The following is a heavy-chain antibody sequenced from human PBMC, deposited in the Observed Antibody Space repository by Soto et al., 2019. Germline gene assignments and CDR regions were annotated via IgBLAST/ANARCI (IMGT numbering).Heavy chain of an antibody. J-gene: IGHJ6*03. CDR2: INHSGST. D-gene: IGHD3-10*01. Sequence: SDKLSLTCASYGVSFSGYYWSWIRQPPWKGLEWIGEINHSGSTNYNPSLKSRVTISVDTSKNQFSLKLSSVTAADTAVYYCARGLSSEVYGSGSYYNYYMDVWAKGPRSP. V-gene: IGHV4-34*01. CDR3: ARGLSSEVYGSGSYYNYYMDV. CDR1: GVSFSGYY.